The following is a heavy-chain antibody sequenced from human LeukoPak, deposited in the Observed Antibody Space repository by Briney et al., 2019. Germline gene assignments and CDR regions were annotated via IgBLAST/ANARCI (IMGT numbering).Heavy chain of an antibody. Sequence: ASVKVSCKASGYTFTGYYMHWVRQAPGQGLEWMGWINPNSGGTNYAQKLQGRVTMTTDTSTSTAYMELRSLRSDDTAVYYCARDTRLDYDFWSGYYNHGDYWGQGTLVTVSS. CDR1: GYTFTGYY. J-gene: IGHJ4*02. CDR3: ARDTRLDYDFWSGYYNHGDY. V-gene: IGHV1-2*02. D-gene: IGHD3-3*01. CDR2: INPNSGGT.